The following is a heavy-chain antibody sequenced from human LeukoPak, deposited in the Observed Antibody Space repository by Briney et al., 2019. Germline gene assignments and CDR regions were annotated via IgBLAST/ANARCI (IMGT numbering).Heavy chain of an antibody. CDR1: GFTFTGYY. CDR2: INPNSGGT. CDR3: ARDGFGVVPTNWFDP. Sequence: GSVKVSCKASGFTFTGYYMHWVRQAPGQGLEWMGWINPNSGGTNYAQKFQGRVTTTRDTSISTAYMELSRLRSDDTAVYYCARDGFGVVPTNWFDPWGQGTLVTVSS. V-gene: IGHV1-2*02. D-gene: IGHD3-3*01. J-gene: IGHJ5*02.